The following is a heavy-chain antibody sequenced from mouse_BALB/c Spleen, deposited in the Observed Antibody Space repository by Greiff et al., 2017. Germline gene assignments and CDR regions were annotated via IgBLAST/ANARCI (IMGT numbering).Heavy chain of an antibody. Sequence: EVMLVESGGGLVQPGGSMKLSCVASGFTFSNYWMNWVRQSPEKGLEWVAEIRLKSNNYATHYAESVKGRFTISRDDSKSSVYLQMNNLRAEDTGIYYCTSTARATPYYFDYWGQGTTLTVSS. D-gene: IGHD3-1*01. V-gene: IGHV6-6*02. CDR3: TSTARATPYYFDY. CDR2: IRLKSNNYAT. J-gene: IGHJ2*01. CDR1: GFTFSNYW.